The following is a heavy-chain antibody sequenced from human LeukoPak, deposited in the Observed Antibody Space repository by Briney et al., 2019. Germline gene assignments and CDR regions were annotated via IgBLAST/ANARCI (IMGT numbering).Heavy chain of an antibody. D-gene: IGHD2-2*01. V-gene: IGHV3-48*01. CDR3: ARVTTNGDCSSTSCYSDYFDY. CDR1: GFTFSSYS. Sequence: GGSLRLSCAASGFTFSSYSMSWVRQAPGKGLEWVSYISSSSSTIYYADSVKGRFTISRDNAKNSLYLQMNSLRAEDTAVYYCARVTTNGDCSSTSCYSDYFDYWGQGTLVTVSS. J-gene: IGHJ4*02. CDR2: ISSSSSTI.